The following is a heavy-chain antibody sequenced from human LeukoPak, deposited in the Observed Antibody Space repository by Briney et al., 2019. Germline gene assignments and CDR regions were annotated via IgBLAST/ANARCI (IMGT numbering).Heavy chain of an antibody. V-gene: IGHV4-31*03. CDR1: GGSISSGGYY. D-gene: IGHD5-24*01. J-gene: IGHJ5*02. CDR2: IYYSGST. CDR3: ARTYKTSARFDP. Sequence: SETLSLTCTVSGGSISSGGYYWSWIRQHPGKGLEWIGYIYYSGSTYYNPSLKSRVTISVDTSKNQFSLKLSSVTAADTAVYYCARTYKTSARFDPWGQGTLVTVSS.